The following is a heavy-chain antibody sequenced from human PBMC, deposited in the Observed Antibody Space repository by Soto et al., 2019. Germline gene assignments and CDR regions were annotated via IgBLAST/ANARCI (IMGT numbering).Heavy chain of an antibody. V-gene: IGHV3-11*01. J-gene: IGHJ6*02. CDR3: AIGGGQIYYKGLDV. CDR1: GLFFSYYY. Sequence: GGALRLSCAASGLFFSYYYFSWIGQAPGKGLECVAYISGTGDTKYYTDSVKGRFTISRDNTKNSLYLQVNSLRAEDAAVYYCAIGGGQIYYKGLDVWGQGTTVTVSS. CDR2: ISGTGDTK. D-gene: IGHD3-10*01.